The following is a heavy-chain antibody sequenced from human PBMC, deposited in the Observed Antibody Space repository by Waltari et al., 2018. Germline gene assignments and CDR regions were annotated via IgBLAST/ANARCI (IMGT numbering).Heavy chain of an antibody. J-gene: IGHJ4*02. Sequence: QVQLVQSGAEVKKPGASVKVSCKVSGYTLTELSMHRVRPAPGKGLEWMGGFDPEDGETIYAQKFQGRVTMTEDTSTDTAYMELSSLRSEDTAVYYCATDLGCSGGSCYSGVRWGQGTLVTVSS. CDR2: FDPEDGET. D-gene: IGHD2-15*01. CDR3: ATDLGCSGGSCYSGVR. V-gene: IGHV1-24*01. CDR1: GYTLTELS.